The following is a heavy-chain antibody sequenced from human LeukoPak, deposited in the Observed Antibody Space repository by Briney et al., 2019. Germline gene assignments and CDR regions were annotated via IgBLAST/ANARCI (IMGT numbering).Heavy chain of an antibody. Sequence: ASVKVSCKASGYTFTSYGISWVRQAPGQGLEWMGWISAYNGNTNYAQKLQGRVTMTTGTSTSTAYMELRSLRSDDTAVYYCARAASYSGYDCLDYWGQGTLVTVSS. J-gene: IGHJ4*02. CDR1: GYTFTSYG. CDR3: ARAASYSGYDCLDY. V-gene: IGHV1-18*01. D-gene: IGHD5-12*01. CDR2: ISAYNGNT.